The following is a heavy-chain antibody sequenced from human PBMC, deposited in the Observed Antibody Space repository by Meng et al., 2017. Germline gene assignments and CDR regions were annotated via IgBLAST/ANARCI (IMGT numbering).Heavy chain of an antibody. CDR1: GGSISSGHYY. Sequence: QVQLQESCPGLPKPSQTPSLTSTVSGGSISSGHYYWSWIRHPPGKGLEWIGYIYYSGSTPYNPSLKSRVIRSLDTSKYQFSLKLSSVTAADTAVYYCARRGADFGAFDLWGQGTLVTVSS. V-gene: IGHV4-30-4*01. CDR3: ARRGADFGAFDL. D-gene: IGHD2-21*02. CDR2: IYYSGST. J-gene: IGHJ5*02.